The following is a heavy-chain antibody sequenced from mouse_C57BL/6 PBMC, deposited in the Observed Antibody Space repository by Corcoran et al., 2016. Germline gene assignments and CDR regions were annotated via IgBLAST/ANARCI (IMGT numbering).Heavy chain of an antibody. J-gene: IGHJ4*01. Sequence: EVQLQQSGPELVKPGASVKIPCKASGYTFTDYNMDWVKQSHGKSLEWIGDINPNNGGTIYNQKFKGKATLTVDKSSSTAYMELRSLTSEDTAVYYCARIYYYGSSRVLYAMDYWGQGTSVTVSS. CDR3: ARIYYYGSSRVLYAMDY. CDR1: GYTFTDYN. V-gene: IGHV1-18*01. CDR2: INPNNGGT. D-gene: IGHD1-1*01.